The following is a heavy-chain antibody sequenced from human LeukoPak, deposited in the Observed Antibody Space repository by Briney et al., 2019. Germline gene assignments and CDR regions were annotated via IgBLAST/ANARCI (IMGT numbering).Heavy chain of an antibody. CDR2: IYYSGST. D-gene: IGHD5-24*01. CDR3: ARHQRWLQFYH. Sequence: SETLSLTCTVSGGSISSSSYYWGWIRQPPGKGLEWIGSIYYSGSTYYNPSLKSRVTISVDTSKNQFSLKLSSVTAAVTAVYYCARHQRWLQFYHWGQGTLVTVSS. V-gene: IGHV4-39*01. J-gene: IGHJ4*02. CDR1: GGSISSSSYY.